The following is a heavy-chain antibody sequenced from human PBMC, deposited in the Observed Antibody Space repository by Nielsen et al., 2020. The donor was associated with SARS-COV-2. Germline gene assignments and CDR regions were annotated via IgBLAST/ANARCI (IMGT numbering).Heavy chain of an antibody. CDR2: ISSSSSYI. CDR3: ARGEFLEWLLLDY. CDR1: GFTFSSYS. V-gene: IGHV3-21*01. Sequence: GGSLRLSCAASGFTFSSYSMNWVRQAPGKGLEWVSSISSSSSYIYYADSVKGRFTISRDNAKNSLYLQMNSLRAEDTAVYYCARGEFLEWLLLDYWGQGTLVTVSS. J-gene: IGHJ4*02. D-gene: IGHD3-3*01.